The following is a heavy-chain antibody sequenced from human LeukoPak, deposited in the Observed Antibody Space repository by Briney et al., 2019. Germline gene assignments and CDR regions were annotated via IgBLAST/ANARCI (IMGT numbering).Heavy chain of an antibody. V-gene: IGHV2-5*02. J-gene: IGHJ4*02. CDR2: IYWDDDK. CDR1: GFSLSTSGVG. Sequence: SGPTLVKPTQTLTLTCTFSGFSLSTSGVGVGRIRQPPGKALEWLALIYWDDDKRYSPSLKSRLTITKDTSKNQVVLTMTNMDPVDTATYYCAHRSYYYDSSGHHFDYWGQGTLVTVSS. D-gene: IGHD3-22*01. CDR3: AHRSYYYDSSGHHFDY.